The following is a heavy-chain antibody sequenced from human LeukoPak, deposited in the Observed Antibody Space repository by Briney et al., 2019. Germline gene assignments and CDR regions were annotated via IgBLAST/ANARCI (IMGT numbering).Heavy chain of an antibody. J-gene: IGHJ3*02. CDR1: GGSVSSDTYY. Sequence: PSETLSLTCTVSGGSVSSDTYYWSWIRQPPGKGLEYIGYLYYSGGTNYNPSLQSRVTISRDTSKNQFSLKLSSVTAADTAMYYCARQRAHVFDIWGQGTMVTVSS. CDR3: ARQRAHVFDI. CDR2: LYYSGGT. V-gene: IGHV4-61*01.